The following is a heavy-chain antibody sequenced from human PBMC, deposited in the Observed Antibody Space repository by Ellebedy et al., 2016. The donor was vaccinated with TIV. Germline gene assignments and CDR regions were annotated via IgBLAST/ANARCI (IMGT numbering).Heavy chain of an antibody. V-gene: IGHV3-9*01. J-gene: IGHJ6*02. CDR2: ISWNSGRV. Sequence: GGSLRLSXAASGFTFADYAMHWVRQAPGKGLEWVSGISWNSGRVDYADSVKGRFTISRDSAKNSLSLQMSSLRPVDTALYYYAKAVEGDSYYYGMDVWGQGTTVTVSS. CDR3: AKAVEGDSYYYGMDV. D-gene: IGHD5-24*01. CDR1: GFTFADYA.